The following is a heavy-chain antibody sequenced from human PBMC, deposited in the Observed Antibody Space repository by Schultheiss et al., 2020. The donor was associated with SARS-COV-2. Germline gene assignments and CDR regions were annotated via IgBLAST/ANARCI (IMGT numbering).Heavy chain of an antibody. V-gene: IGHV4-59*08. CDR1: GGSISSYY. CDR3: ASLEYSSSSWYYYGMDV. Sequence: SETLSLTCTVSGGSISSYYWSWIRQHPGKGLEWIGYIYYSGSTYYNPSLKSRVTISVDTSKNQFSLKLSSVTAADTAVYYCASLEYSSSSWYYYGMDVWGQGTTVTVSS. CDR2: IYYSGST. D-gene: IGHD6-6*01. J-gene: IGHJ6*02.